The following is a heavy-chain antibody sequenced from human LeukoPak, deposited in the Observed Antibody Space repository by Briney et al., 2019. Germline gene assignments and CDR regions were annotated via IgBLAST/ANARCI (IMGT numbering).Heavy chain of an antibody. V-gene: IGHV4-59*08. D-gene: IGHD3-3*01. J-gene: IGHJ5*02. CDR1: GGSISSYY. CDR2: IYYSGST. CDR3: ARHELGVYDFWSGYYPTGGFDP. Sequence: SETLSLTCTVSGGSISSYYWSWIRQPPGKGLEWIGYIYYSGSTNYNPSLKSGVTISVDTSKNQFSLKLSSVTAADTAVYYWARHELGVYDFWSGYYPTGGFDPWGQGTLVTVSS.